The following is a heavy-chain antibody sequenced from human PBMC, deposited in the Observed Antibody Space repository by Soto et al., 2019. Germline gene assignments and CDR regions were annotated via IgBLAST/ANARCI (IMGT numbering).Heavy chain of an antibody. CDR1: GGSISGGVHS. CDR3: AREIMPLTNDWYFDL. V-gene: IGHV4-30-4*01. Sequence: QVQLQESGPGLVKPSETLSLTCTVSGGSISGGVHSWSWIRQPPGKCLEWIGHIFDSGNTYYNPSLKSRLTISVDTSKNQFSLRLSSVTAADTAVYYCAREIMPLTNDWYFDLWGRGTLVTVSS. D-gene: IGHD2-8*01. J-gene: IGHJ2*01. CDR2: IFDSGNT.